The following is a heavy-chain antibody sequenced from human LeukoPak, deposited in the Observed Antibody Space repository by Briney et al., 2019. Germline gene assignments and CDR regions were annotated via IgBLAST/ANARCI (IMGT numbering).Heavy chain of an antibody. CDR3: ARQRKAAADNWFDP. J-gene: IGHJ5*02. Sequence: SETLSLTCTVSGGSISSSSYYWGWLRQPPGTGLEWIGSIYYSGSTYYNPSLKSRVTISVDTSKNQFSLKLSSVTAADTAVYYCARQRKAAADNWFDPWGQGTLVTVSS. D-gene: IGHD6-13*01. V-gene: IGHV4-39*01. CDR2: IYYSGST. CDR1: GGSISSSSYY.